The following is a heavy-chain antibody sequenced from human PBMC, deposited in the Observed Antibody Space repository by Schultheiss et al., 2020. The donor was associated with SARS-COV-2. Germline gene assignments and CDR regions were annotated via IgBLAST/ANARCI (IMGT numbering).Heavy chain of an antibody. D-gene: IGHD2-2*01. Sequence: ASVKVSCKASGYTFTSYAMHWVRQAPGQRLEWMGWINPNSGGTNYAQKFQGRVTMTRDTSISTAYMELSRLRSDDTAVYYCARDMVVVPAALRGWFDPWGQGTLVTVSS. CDR1: GYTFTSYA. V-gene: IGHV1-2*02. CDR2: INPNSGGT. J-gene: IGHJ5*02. CDR3: ARDMVVVPAALRGWFDP.